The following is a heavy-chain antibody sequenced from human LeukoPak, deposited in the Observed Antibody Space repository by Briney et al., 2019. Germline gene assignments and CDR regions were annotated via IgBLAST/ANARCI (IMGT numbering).Heavy chain of an antibody. V-gene: IGHV3-7*01. CDR3: ARERGYYDNSGYLPTTYFQH. D-gene: IGHD3-22*01. CDR1: GFTFSVYW. J-gene: IGHJ1*01. CDR2: IKQDGSEK. Sequence: GGSLRLSCAASGFTFSVYWMGWVRQAPGKGLEWVANIKQDGSEKYYVDSVKGRFTISRDNAKSSLFLQLNSLRAEDTAVYYCARERGYYDNSGYLPTTYFQHWGQGTLVTVSS.